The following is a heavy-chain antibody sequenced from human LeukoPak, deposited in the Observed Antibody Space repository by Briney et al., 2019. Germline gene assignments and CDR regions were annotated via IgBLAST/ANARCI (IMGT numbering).Heavy chain of an antibody. CDR3: ARARYHYDNTGHSYWYFDL. CDR1: GFTFDDYG. D-gene: IGHD3-9*01. J-gene: IGHJ2*01. Sequence: PGGSLRLSCAASGFTFDDYGMSWVRQAPGKGLEWVSGINWNGGSTGYADSVKGRFTISRDNAKTSLYLQMNNLRADDTAVYYCARARYHYDNTGHSYWYFDLWGRGTLVTVSS. CDR2: INWNGGST. V-gene: IGHV3-20*04.